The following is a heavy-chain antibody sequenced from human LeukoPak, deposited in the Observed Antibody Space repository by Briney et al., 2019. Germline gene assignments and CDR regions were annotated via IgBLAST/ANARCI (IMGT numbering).Heavy chain of an antibody. V-gene: IGHV4-38-2*01. D-gene: IGHD6-13*01. Sequence: SETLSLTCAVYGGSFSGYYWGWIRQPPGKGLEWIGSIYHSGSTYYNPSLKSRVTISVDTSKNQFSLKLSSVTAADTAVYYCASLGEYRRSWYYFDYWGQGTLVTVSS. J-gene: IGHJ4*02. CDR1: GGSFSGYY. CDR2: IYHSGST. CDR3: ASLGEYRRSWYYFDY.